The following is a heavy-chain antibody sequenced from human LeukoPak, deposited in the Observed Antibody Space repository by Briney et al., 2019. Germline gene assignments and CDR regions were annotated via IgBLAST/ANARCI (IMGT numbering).Heavy chain of an antibody. J-gene: IGHJ4*02. CDR3: ARMEAWVGITTGPRGFDY. V-gene: IGHV4-61*01. CDR2: VYYSGST. D-gene: IGHD1-26*01. CDR1: GASVSSAIYY. Sequence: SETLSLTCTVSGASVSSAIYYWSWLRQPPGQGLEWIGYVYYSGSTNYNPSLASRLTISVDTSKNQFSLKLSSVTAADTAVYYCARMEAWVGITTGPRGFDYWGQGTLVTVSS.